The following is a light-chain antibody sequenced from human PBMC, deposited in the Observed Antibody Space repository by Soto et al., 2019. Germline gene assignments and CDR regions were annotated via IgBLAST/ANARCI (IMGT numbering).Light chain of an antibody. Sequence: QSALTQPASVSVSPGQSITISCTGTSSDVGGYNYVSWYQQHPGKAPKLMIYEVSNRPSGVSNRSSGSKSGNTASLTISGLQAEDEADYYCSSYTSSSSYVFGTGTKVTVL. J-gene: IGLJ1*01. CDR2: EVS. CDR3: SSYTSSSSYV. V-gene: IGLV2-14*01. CDR1: SSDVGGYNY.